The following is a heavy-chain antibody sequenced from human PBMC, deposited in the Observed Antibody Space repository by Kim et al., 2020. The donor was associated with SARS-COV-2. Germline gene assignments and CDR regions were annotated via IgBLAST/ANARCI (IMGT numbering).Heavy chain of an antibody. Sequence: ASVKVSCKASGYTFTGYYMHWVRQAPGQGLEWMGWINPNSGGTNYAQKFQGRVTMTRDTSISTAYMELSRLRSDDTAVYYCARGVVVGSLGAFDIWGQGTMVTVSS. CDR3: ARGVVVGSLGAFDI. CDR1: GYTFTGYY. CDR2: INPNSGGT. J-gene: IGHJ3*02. V-gene: IGHV1-2*02. D-gene: IGHD2-15*01.